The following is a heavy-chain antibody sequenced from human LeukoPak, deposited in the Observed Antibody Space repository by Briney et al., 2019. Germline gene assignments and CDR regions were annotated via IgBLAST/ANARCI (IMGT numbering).Heavy chain of an antibody. J-gene: IGHJ6*02. Sequence: SETLSLTCAVYDGSFSGYYWSWIRQPPGKGLEWIGEINHSGSTNYNPSLKSRVTISVDTSKNQFSLKLSSVTAADTAVYYCARALHCSGGSCYRPVSYGMDVWGQGTTVTVSS. CDR2: INHSGST. CDR3: ARALHCSGGSCYRPVSYGMDV. CDR1: DGSFSGYY. V-gene: IGHV4-34*01. D-gene: IGHD2-15*01.